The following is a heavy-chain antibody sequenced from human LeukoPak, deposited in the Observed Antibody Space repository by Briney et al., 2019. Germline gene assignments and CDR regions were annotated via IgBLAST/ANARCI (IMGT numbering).Heavy chain of an antibody. D-gene: IGHD3-10*01. CDR2: ISSSGSTI. CDR3: PRGLYGSGSYSTFGY. J-gene: IGHJ4*02. V-gene: IGHV3-48*03. CDR1: GFTFSSYE. Sequence: GGSLRLSCAASGFTFSSYEMNWVRQAPGKGLEWVSYISSSGSTIYYADSVKGRFTISRDNAKNSLYLQMNSLRAEDTAVYYCPRGLYGSGSYSTFGYWGQGTLVTVSS.